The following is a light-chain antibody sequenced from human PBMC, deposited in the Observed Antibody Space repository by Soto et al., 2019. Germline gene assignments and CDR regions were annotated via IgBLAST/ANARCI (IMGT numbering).Light chain of an antibody. J-gene: IGLJ3*02. V-gene: IGLV2-23*01. CDR3: SSHAGSSTYVL. CDR1: SSDVGGYNL. Sequence: QSALTQPASVSGSPGQSIAISCTGTSSDVGGYNLVSWYQQHPGKAPKFLIYEDSKRPSGVSDRFSGSKSGNTASLTISGLQAEDEADYYYSSHAGSSTYVLFGGGTKLTVL. CDR2: EDS.